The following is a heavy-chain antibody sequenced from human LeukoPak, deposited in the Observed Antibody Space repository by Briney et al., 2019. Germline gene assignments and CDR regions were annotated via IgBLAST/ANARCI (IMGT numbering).Heavy chain of an antibody. CDR1: GYCFTSYW. J-gene: IGHJ4*02. D-gene: IGHD2-2*01. CDR2: IYPGDSDT. CDR3: ARLQSVVVPAAFY. Sequence: GESLKISCKGSGYCFTSYWIGWVRQMLGEGVWWVWIIYPGDSDTSYKPSFNGQVTISADKSISTTYLQWSSLKASDTARYYCARLQSVVVPAAFYWGQGTLVTVSS. V-gene: IGHV5-51*01.